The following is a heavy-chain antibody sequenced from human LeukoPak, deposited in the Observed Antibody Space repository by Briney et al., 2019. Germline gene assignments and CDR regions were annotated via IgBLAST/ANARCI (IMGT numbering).Heavy chain of an antibody. V-gene: IGHV3-30-3*01. CDR2: ISYDGSNK. J-gene: IGHJ4*02. D-gene: IGHD2-2*01. CDR3: ASRELRYCSSTSRYAPLDY. CDR1: GFTFSSYA. Sequence: GRSLRLSCAASGFTFSSYAMHWVRQAPGKGLEWVAVISYDGSNKYYADSVKGRFTISRDNSKNTLYLQMNSLRAEDTAVYYCASRELRYCSSTSRYAPLDYWGQGTLVTVSS.